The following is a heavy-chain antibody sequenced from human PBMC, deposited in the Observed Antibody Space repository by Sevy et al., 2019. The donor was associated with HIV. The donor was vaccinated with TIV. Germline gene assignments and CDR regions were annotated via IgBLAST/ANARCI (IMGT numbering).Heavy chain of an antibody. J-gene: IGHJ6*03. CDR1: GFTFSDHY. Sequence: GGSLRLSCAASGFTFSDHYVDWVRQAPGKGLEWVGRIRNRPNSYTTEYAASGKGRFTISRDDSWNSVYLQMNSMKTQDSAVYYCVRGPNCGVGGCQQISPYCLDVWGKGATVTVSS. CDR2: IRNRPNSYTT. D-gene: IGHD2-15*01. V-gene: IGHV3-72*01. CDR3: VRGPNCGVGGCQQISPYCLDV.